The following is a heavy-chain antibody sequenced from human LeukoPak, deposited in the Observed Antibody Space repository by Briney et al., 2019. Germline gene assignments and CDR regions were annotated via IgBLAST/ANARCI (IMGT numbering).Heavy chain of an antibody. J-gene: IGHJ4*02. CDR2: IDPGDSYV. V-gene: IGHV5-10-1*01. CDR3: VRAFSAYAQPDY. Sequence: GESLKISCKGSGYTFTTYWINWVRQMPGKGLEWMGRIDPGDSYVNYSPSFQGRVTISADKSFNTASLQWSSLRASDTAIYYCVRAFSAYAQPDYWGQGTLVTVSS. CDR1: GYTFTTYW. D-gene: IGHD5-12*01.